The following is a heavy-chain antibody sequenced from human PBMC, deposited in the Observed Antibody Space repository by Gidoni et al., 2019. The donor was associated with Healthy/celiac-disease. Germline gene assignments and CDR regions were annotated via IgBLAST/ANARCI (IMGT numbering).Heavy chain of an antibody. J-gene: IGHJ1*01. CDR2: IYWDDDK. Sequence: QITLKESGPTLVKPTQTLTLTCTFSGFSLSTSGVGVGGIRQPPGKALEWLAPIYWDDDKRYRPSLKSSLTITKATSKNQVVLTMTNMDPVDTATYYCAHWVEYYYDSSGFPPRRTPAEYFQHWGQGTLVTVSS. CDR1: GFSLSTSGVG. V-gene: IGHV2-5*02. D-gene: IGHD3-22*01. CDR3: AHWVEYYYDSSGFPPRRTPAEYFQH.